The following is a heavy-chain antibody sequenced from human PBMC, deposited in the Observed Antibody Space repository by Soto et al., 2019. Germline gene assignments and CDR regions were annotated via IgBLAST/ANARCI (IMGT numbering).Heavy chain of an antibody. V-gene: IGHV3-11*06. Sequence: PGGSLRLSCAASGIIFSDHYMRLLRQTPERGLEWISYIGSGGTYTNDADSVEGRFTISRYNAKTLLYLQMNSLRAEDTAVYYCATATVVTMDNGAFDFWGQGTRVTVSS. CDR1: GIIFSDHY. D-gene: IGHD2-2*03. CDR2: IGSGGTYT. CDR3: ATATVVTMDNGAFDF. J-gene: IGHJ3*01.